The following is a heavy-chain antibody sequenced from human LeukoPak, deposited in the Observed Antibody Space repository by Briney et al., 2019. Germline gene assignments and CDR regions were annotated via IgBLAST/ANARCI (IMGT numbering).Heavy chain of an antibody. V-gene: IGHV4-59*01. CDR1: GYSISSYY. CDR3: ARMRPNGEHDY. Sequence: SETLSLTCAVSGYSISSYYWSWIRQPPGKGLEWIAYIYYSGSTNYNPSLQSRVTISVDTSRNQFSLKLSSVTTADTAIYYCARMRPNGEHDYWGQGTLATVSS. D-gene: IGHD4-17*01. J-gene: IGHJ4*02. CDR2: IYYSGST.